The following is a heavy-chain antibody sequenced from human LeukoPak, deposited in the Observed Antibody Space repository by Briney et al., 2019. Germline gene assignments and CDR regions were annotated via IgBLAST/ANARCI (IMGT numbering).Heavy chain of an antibody. CDR1: GFTFSSYG. CDR3: AKDTGRSSSWYYFDY. CDR2: ISYDGSNK. J-gene: IGHJ4*02. D-gene: IGHD6-13*01. Sequence: GGSLRLSCAASGFTFSSYGMHWVRQAPGKGLEWVAVISYDGSNKYYADSVKGRFTISRDNSKNTLYLQMNSLRAEDTAVYYCAKDTGRSSSWYYFDYWGQGTLVTVSS. V-gene: IGHV3-30*18.